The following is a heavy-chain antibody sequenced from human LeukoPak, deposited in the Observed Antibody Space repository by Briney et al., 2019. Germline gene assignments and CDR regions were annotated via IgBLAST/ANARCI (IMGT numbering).Heavy chain of an antibody. D-gene: IGHD3-9*01. CDR2: IFHSGST. CDR3: ARLTGYSSESWFDP. Sequence: SETLSLTCAVSSGSIFRSNWWSWVRQPPGKGLEWIGQIFHSGSTSYSPSLKSRVTISVDKSKNQFSLKLSSVTAADTAVYYCARLTGYSSESWFDPWGQGTLVTVSS. V-gene: IGHV4-4*02. CDR1: SGSIFRSNW. J-gene: IGHJ5*02.